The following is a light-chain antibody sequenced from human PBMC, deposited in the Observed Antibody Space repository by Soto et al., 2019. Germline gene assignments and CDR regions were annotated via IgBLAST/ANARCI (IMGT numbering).Light chain of an antibody. Sequence: EIVLTQSPGTLSLSPGERATLSCRASQSVASNFLAWYQQKPGRAPRLLIYASSIRATGIPDRFSSSGSGTDFTLPVSRLEPEDFAVYYCQQYWSSPLYSFGQGTKLDIK. V-gene: IGKV3-20*01. CDR2: ASS. CDR1: QSVASNF. J-gene: IGKJ2*03. CDR3: QQYWSSPLYS.